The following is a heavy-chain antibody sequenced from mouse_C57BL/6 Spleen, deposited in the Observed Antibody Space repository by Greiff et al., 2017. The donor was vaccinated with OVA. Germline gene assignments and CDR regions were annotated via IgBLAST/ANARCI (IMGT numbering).Heavy chain of an antibody. J-gene: IGHJ4*01. CDR1: GFTFSDYG. CDR2: ISSGSSTI. V-gene: IGHV5-17*01. Sequence: EVQLVESGGGLVKPGGSLKLSCAASGFTFSDYGMHWVRQAPEKGLEWVVYISSGSSTIYYADTVKGRFTISRDNAKNTLFLQMTSLRSEDTAMYYCAKSLLDYAMDYWGQGTSVTVSS. CDR3: AKSLLDYAMDY. D-gene: IGHD2-1*01.